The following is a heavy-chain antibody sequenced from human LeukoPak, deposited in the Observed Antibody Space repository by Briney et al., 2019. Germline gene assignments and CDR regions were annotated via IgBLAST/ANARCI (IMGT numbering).Heavy chain of an antibody. V-gene: IGHV1-2*02. Sequence: ASVKVSCKASGYTFTGYYMHWVRQAPGQGLEWMGWINPKSGGTKYTQKFQGRVTMTRDTSISTAYMELSRLRSDDTAVYYCARERRAAAGFKDYWGQGTLVTVSS. J-gene: IGHJ4*02. D-gene: IGHD6-13*01. CDR3: ARERRAAAGFKDY. CDR2: INPKSGGT. CDR1: GYTFTGYY.